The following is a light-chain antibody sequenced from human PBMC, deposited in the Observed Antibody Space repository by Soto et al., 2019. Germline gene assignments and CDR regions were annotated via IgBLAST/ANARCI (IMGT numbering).Light chain of an antibody. Sequence: DIQMTQSPSTLSASVGDRVTITCRASQSISSWLAWYQQKPGKAPKLLIYDASSLESGVPSRFSGSGSVTEFTLTISSLQPDDFATYYCQQYNSYPYTFGQANKLEIK. CDR3: QQYNSYPYT. J-gene: IGKJ2*01. CDR2: DAS. V-gene: IGKV1-5*01. CDR1: QSISSW.